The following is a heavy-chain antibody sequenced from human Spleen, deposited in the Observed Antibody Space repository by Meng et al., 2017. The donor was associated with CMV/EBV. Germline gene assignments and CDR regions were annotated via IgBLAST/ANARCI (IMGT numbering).Heavy chain of an antibody. CDR1: GGSVSSGSYY. CDR2: IYYSGNT. V-gene: IGHV4-61*01. CDR3: ARTWSGYYPYFDY. Sequence: SETLSLTCTVSGGSVSSGSYYWSWIRQPPGKGLEWIGYIYYSGNTNYNPSLKSRVTISVDTSKNQFSLKLTSVTAADTALYYCARTWSGYYPYFDYWGQGTLVTVSS. D-gene: IGHD3-3*01. J-gene: IGHJ4*02.